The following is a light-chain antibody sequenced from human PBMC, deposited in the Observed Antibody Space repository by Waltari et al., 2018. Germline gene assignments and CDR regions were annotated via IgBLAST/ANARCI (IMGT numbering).Light chain of an antibody. CDR1: QSVLYSSDNKNY. V-gene: IGKV4-1*01. CDR2: WAS. CDR3: QQCYDVPIT. Sequence: DIVMTQYPDSLAVSLGERATIHCKSSQSVLYSSDNKNYLVWYKQNPGQTHKVLIYWASTRESAVPHRFSGSGSGTDFTLTISSLQAEDVAVYYCQQCYDVPITFGQGTRLEIK. J-gene: IGKJ5*01.